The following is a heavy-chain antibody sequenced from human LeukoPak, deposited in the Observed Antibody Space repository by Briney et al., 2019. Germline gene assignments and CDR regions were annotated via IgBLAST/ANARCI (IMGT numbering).Heavy chain of an antibody. V-gene: IGHV1-69*13. CDR2: IIPIFGTA. Sequence: SVNVSCKASGGTFSSYAISWVRQAPGQGLEWMGGIIPIFGTANYAQKFQGRVTITADESTSTAYMELSSLRSEDTAVYYCARDSAPSFGLLDYWGQGTLVTVSS. CDR1: GGTFSSYA. D-gene: IGHD2-15*01. J-gene: IGHJ4*02. CDR3: ARDSAPSFGLLDY.